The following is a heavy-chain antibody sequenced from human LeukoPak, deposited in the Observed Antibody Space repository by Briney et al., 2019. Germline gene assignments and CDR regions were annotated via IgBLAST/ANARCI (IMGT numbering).Heavy chain of an antibody. CDR2: IWYDGSNK. V-gene: IGHV3-30*02. CDR3: AKAKGMVGATTNDY. Sequence: GGSLRLSCAASGFTFSSYGMHWVRQAPGKGLEWVAFIWYDGSNKYYADSVKGRFTISRDNSKNTLYLQMNSLRAEDTAVYYCAKAKGMVGATTNDYWGQGTLVTVSS. CDR1: GFTFSSYG. D-gene: IGHD1-26*01. J-gene: IGHJ4*02.